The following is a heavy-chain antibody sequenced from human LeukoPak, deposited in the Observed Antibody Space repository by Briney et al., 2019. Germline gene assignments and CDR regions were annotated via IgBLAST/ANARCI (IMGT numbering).Heavy chain of an antibody. CDR1: GFTFNTYA. CDR2: VLSDGSGQ. J-gene: IGHJ6*03. V-gene: IGHV3-30*04. CDR3: ARVSKPGWYDYYYMDV. D-gene: IGHD5/OR15-5a*01. Sequence: GRSLRLSCAASGFTFNTYAMKWVRQAPGKGLEWMAVVLSDGSGQYYADSVQGRFTISRDNSKNTLYLQMDNLRVEDTAVYYCARVSKPGWYDYYYMDVWGKGTTVIVSS.